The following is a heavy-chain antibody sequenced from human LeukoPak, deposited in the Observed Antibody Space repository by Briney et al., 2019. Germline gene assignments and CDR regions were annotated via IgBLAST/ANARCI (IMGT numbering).Heavy chain of an antibody. CDR1: GFTLSSDY. Sequence: GGSLRLSCAVSGFTLSSDYMTWVRQAPGKGLQWVSVLYTGGTTYYANSVQGRFTISTDNSKNTLYLQVNSLRAEDTAIYYCARVKGETPAFDFWGQGTLVTVSS. D-gene: IGHD3-10*01. V-gene: IGHV3-53*05. CDR3: ARVKGETPAFDF. CDR2: LYTGGTT. J-gene: IGHJ4*02.